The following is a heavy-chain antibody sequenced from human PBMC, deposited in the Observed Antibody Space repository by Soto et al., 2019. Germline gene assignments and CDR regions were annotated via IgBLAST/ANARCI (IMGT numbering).Heavy chain of an antibody. V-gene: IGHV3-23*01. J-gene: IGHJ4*02. CDR3: AKDRGGCSSTSCPPRLFDY. D-gene: IGHD2-2*01. CDR2: ISGSGGST. CDR1: GFTFSSYA. Sequence: EVQLLESGGGLVQPGGSLRLSCAASGFTFSSYAMSWVRQAPGKGLEWVSGISGSGGSTYYADSVKGRFTISRDNSKNTLYVQMSSLRAEDTAVYYCAKDRGGCSSTSCPPRLFDYWGQGTLVTVSS.